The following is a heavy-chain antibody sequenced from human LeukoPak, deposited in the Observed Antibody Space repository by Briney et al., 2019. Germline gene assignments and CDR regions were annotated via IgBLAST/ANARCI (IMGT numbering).Heavy chain of an antibody. D-gene: IGHD3-16*02. CDR3: ARGSPPYDYAWGSYRYYFDY. CDR2: INHSGST. Sequence: SETLSLTCTVSGGSISSYYWSWIRQPPGKGLEWIGEINHSGSTNYNPSLKSRVTISVDTSKNQFSLKLSSVTAADTAVYYCARGSPPYDYAWGSYRYYFDYWGQGTLVTVSS. CDR1: GGSISSYY. J-gene: IGHJ4*02. V-gene: IGHV4-34*01.